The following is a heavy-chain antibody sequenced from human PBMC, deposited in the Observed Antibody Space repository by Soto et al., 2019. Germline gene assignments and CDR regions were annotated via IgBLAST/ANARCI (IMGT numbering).Heavy chain of an antibody. V-gene: IGHV1-69*12. D-gene: IGHD1-1*01. CDR2: LIPIFGTA. J-gene: IGHJ6*02. CDR1: GGTFSSYA. CDR3: ASQSKTVTPSPHDGMDV. Sequence: QVQLVQSGAEVKKPGSSVKVSCKASGGTFSSYAISWVRQAPGQGREWMGGLIPIFGTANYAQKFQGRVTITAXXSXNXAFMDLSSLRSEDTAVYYCASQSKTVTPSPHDGMDVWGQGTTVTVSS.